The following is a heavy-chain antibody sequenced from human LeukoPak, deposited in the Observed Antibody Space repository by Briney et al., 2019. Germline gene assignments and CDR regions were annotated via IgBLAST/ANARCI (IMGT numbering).Heavy chain of an antibody. J-gene: IGHJ5*02. V-gene: IGHV7-4-1*02. CDR1: GYTFTSYA. Sequence: ASVKVSCKASGYTFTSYAMNWVRQAPGQGLEWMGWINTNTGNPTYAQGFTGRFVFSLDTSVSTAYLQISSLKAEDTAVYYCASPGGSGSLNWFDPWGQGTLVTVSS. D-gene: IGHD3-22*01. CDR2: INTNTGNP. CDR3: ASPGGSGSLNWFDP.